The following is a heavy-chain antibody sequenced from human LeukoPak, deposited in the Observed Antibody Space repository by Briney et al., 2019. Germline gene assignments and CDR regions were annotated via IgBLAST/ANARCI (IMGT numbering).Heavy chain of an antibody. CDR2: IWYDGSNK. J-gene: IGHJ4*02. Sequence: GSLRLSCPAYGFTFTSYGIHWVRQAPGKGLEWVAVIWYDGSNKYYADSVKGRFTISRDNSKNTLYLQMNSLRAEDTALYYCARELFPLVRYDPQYWGQGTLVTVSP. CDR3: ARELFPLVRYDPQY. D-gene: IGHD2-21*01. V-gene: IGHV3-33*01. CDR1: GFTFTSYG.